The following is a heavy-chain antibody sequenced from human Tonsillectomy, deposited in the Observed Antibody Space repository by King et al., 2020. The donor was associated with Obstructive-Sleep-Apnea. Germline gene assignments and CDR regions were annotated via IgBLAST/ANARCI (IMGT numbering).Heavy chain of an antibody. V-gene: IGHV3-7*03. CDR2: IKQDGRDK. D-gene: IGHD1-1*01. CDR1: GFTFSSYW. CDR3: ARDGKPGGY. Sequence: VQLVESGGGLVQPGGSLRLSCAASGFTFSSYWMSWVRQAPGKGLEWVANIKQDGRDKYYVDSVKGRFTISRDNANNSMYLQMNSLRAEDTAVYYCARDGKPGGYWGQGTLVTVSS. J-gene: IGHJ4*02.